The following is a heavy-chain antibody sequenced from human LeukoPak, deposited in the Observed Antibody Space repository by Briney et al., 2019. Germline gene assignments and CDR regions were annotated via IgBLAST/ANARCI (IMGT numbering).Heavy chain of an antibody. V-gene: IGHV4-34*01. Sequence: PSETLSLTCAVYGGSFSGYYWSWIRQPPGKGLEWIGEINHSGSTNYNPSLKSRVTISVDTSKNQFSLKLSSVTAADTAVYYCARRLLLLWFGESFDYWGQGTLVTVSS. CDR3: ARRLLLLWFGESFDY. CDR2: INHSGST. D-gene: IGHD3-10*01. CDR1: GGSFSGYY. J-gene: IGHJ4*02.